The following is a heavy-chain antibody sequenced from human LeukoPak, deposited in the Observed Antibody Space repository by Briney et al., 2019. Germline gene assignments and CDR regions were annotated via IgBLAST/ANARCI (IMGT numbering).Heavy chain of an antibody. CDR2: SSYTGSP. D-gene: IGHD5-24*01. V-gene: IGHV4-59*01. J-gene: IGHJ5*02. Sequence: SETLSLTCTVSGASINSYHWSWIRQPPGKALEWIGYSSYTGSPKYTPSLKSRVIMSKDTPKNQISLKLSAVTAADTAVYYCARGDGYSPGFDTWGQGTLVTVSP. CDR1: GASINSYH. CDR3: ARGDGYSPGFDT.